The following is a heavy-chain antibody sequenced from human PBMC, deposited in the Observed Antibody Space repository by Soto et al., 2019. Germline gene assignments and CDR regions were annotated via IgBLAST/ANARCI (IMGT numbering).Heavy chain of an antibody. CDR3: ARGSVAAAGTHWFDP. D-gene: IGHD6-13*01. CDR1: GGSFSGYY. CDR2: INHSGST. V-gene: IGHV4-34*01. Sequence: SETLSLTCAVYGGSFSGYYWSWIRQPPGKGLEWIGEINHSGSTNYNPSLKSRVTISVDTSKNQFSLKLSSVTAADTAVYYCARGSVAAAGTHWFDPWGQGTLVTVS. J-gene: IGHJ5*02.